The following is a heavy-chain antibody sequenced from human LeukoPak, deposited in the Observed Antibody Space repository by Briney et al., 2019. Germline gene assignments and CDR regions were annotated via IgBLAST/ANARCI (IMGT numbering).Heavy chain of an antibody. CDR3: ARRPGIAVSGLYYYYYMDV. CDR2: IYYSGST. D-gene: IGHD6-19*01. J-gene: IGHJ6*03. CDR1: GGSISSSSYY. Sequence: SETLSLTCTVSGGSISSSSYYWGWIRQPPGKGLEWIGSIYYSGSTYYNPSLKSRVTISVDTSKNQFSLKLSSVTAADTAVYYCARRPGIAVSGLYYYYYMDVWGKGTTVTVSS. V-gene: IGHV4-39*01.